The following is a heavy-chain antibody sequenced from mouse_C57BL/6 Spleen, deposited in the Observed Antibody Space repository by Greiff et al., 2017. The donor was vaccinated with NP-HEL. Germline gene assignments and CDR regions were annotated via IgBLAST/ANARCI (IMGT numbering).Heavy chain of an antibody. V-gene: IGHV5-4*03. CDR3: ASLYYYGSS. D-gene: IGHD1-1*01. J-gene: IGHJ2*01. CDR1: GFTFSSYA. Sequence: EVMLVESGGGLVKPGGSLKLSCAASGFTFSSYAMSWVRQTPEKRLEWVATISDGGSYTYYPDNVKGRFTISRDNAKNNLYLQMSHLKSEDTAMYYCASLYYYGSSWGQGTTLTVSS. CDR2: ISDGGSYT.